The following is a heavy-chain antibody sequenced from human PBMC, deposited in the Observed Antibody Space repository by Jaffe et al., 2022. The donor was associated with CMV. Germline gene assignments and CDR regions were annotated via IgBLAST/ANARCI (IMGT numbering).Heavy chain of an antibody. V-gene: IGHV3-48*02. J-gene: IGHJ6*02. CDR1: GFTFSSYS. CDR2: ISSSSSTI. CDR3: ARDRYSSSWFYGMDV. D-gene: IGHD6-13*01. Sequence: EVQLVESGGGLVQPGGSLRLSCAASGFTFSSYSMNWVRQAPGKGLEWVSYISSSSSTIYYADSVKGRFTISRDNAKNSLYLQMNSLRDEDTAVYYCARDRYSSSWFYGMDVWGQGTTVTVSS.